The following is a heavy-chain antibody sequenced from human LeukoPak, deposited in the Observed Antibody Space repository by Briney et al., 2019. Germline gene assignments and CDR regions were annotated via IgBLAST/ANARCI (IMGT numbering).Heavy chain of an antibody. J-gene: IGHJ4*02. D-gene: IGHD2-15*01. CDR3: ARLGTSATYFEF. CDR2: IYPGDSDT. Sequence: GESLKISCKGSEYSFTNYWIGWVRQMPGKGLEWMAIIYPGDSDTRYSPSFQGQVTISADKSISTAYLQWSSLTASDTAMYYCARLGTSATYFEFWGQGTLVTVSS. CDR1: EYSFTNYW. V-gene: IGHV5-51*01.